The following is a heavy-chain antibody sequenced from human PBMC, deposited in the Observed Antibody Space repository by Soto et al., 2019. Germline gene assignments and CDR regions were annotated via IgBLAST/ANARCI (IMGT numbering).Heavy chain of an antibody. D-gene: IGHD1-26*01. CDR2: MHPSTGRT. V-gene: IGHV1-8*01. CDR3: ARGVSAGVDY. CDR1: GYSFTSLD. Sequence: QVQLVQSGAEVREPGASVKVSCKASGYSFTSLDINWVRQTAGQGLEWMGWMHPSTGRTGYAQKFQGRVTMTRDPSINTAYMELTTLTSDDTAFYYCARGVSAGVDYWGQGTLVTVSS. J-gene: IGHJ4*02.